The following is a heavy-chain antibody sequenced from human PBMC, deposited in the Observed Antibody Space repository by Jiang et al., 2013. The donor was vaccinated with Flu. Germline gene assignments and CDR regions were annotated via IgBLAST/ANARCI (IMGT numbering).Heavy chain of an antibody. CDR3: AKDISVAGVGLDY. V-gene: IGHV3-9*01. J-gene: IGHJ4*01. CDR2: ITWNSGTL. CDR1: GFRFDDYA. Sequence: EVQLVESGGGLVQPGGSLRLSCAASGFRFDDYAMHWVRQAPGKGLEWVSGITWNSGTLGYADSVRGRFTISRDNAKESLFLQMDSLRAEDTAVYYCAKDISVAGVGLDY. D-gene: IGHD6-19*01.